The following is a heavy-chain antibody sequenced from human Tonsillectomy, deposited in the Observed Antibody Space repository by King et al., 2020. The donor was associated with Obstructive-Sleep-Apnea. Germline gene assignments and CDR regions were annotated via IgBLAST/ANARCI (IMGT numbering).Heavy chain of an antibody. CDR2: IYYSGST. D-gene: IGHD5-12*01. CDR1: GGSISSGGYS. J-gene: IGHJ4*02. V-gene: IGHV4-30-4*07. Sequence: QLQESGPGLVKPSQTLSLTCAVSGGSISSGGYSWSWIRQPPGKGLEWIGYIYYSGSTYYNPSLKSRVTISVDTSKNQFSLKLSSVTAADTAVYYCARAAGYSGYDLGPPFDYWGQGTLVTVSS. CDR3: ARAAGYSGYDLGPPFDY.